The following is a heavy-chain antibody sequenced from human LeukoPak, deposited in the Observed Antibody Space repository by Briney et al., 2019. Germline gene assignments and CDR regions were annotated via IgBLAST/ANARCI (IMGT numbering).Heavy chain of an antibody. CDR3: ARSSSSWFYFDY. V-gene: IGHV1-3*03. CDR1: GYTFTSYD. Sequence: ASVKVSCKASGYTFTSYDINWLRQAPGERLEWMGWINAGNGNTKYSQEFQGRVTITRDTSASTAYMELSSLRSEDMAVYYCARSSSSWFYFDYWGQGTLVTVSS. CDR2: INAGNGNT. J-gene: IGHJ4*02. D-gene: IGHD6-13*01.